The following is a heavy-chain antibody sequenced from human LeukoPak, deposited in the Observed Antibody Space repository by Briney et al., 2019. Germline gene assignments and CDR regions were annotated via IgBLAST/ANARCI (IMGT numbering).Heavy chain of an antibody. J-gene: IGHJ4*02. CDR1: GFTFTTDG. V-gene: IGHV3-7*01. CDR2: IKQAGTER. Sequence: GGSLRLSCAPSGFTFTTDGVSSVRKATGKGLAWVANIKQAGTERDYVGSVKGRFTISRDNAKNSLYLQMSSLRVEDTAVYYCAKVANYYYGSESYYFFEHWGQGTPVTASS. CDR3: AKVANYYYGSESYYFFEH. D-gene: IGHD3-10*01.